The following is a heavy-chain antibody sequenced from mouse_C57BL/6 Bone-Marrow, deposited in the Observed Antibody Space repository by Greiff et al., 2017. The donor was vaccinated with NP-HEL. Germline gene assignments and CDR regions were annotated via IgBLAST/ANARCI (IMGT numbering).Heavy chain of an antibody. D-gene: IGHD2-2*01. V-gene: IGHV1-62-2*01. CDR3: ARHEKEDYGYPYYFDY. Sequence: QVQLQQSGAELVKPGASVKLSCKASGYTFTEYTIHWVKQRSGQGLEWIGWFYPGSGSIKYNEKFKGKATLTADKSSSTVYMELSRLTSEDSAVYFCARHEKEDYGYPYYFDYWGQGTTLTVSS. J-gene: IGHJ2*01. CDR1: GYTFTEYT. CDR2: FYPGSGSI.